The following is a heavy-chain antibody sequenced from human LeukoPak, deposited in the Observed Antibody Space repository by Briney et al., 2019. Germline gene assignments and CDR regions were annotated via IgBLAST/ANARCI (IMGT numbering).Heavy chain of an antibody. J-gene: IGHJ5*02. CDR3: ARGGIRYCSSTSCYTGWFDP. Sequence: ASVKVSCKASGYTFTSYDINWVRQATGQELEWMGWMNPNSGNTGYAQKFQGRVTMTRNTSISTAYMELSSLRSEDTAVYYCARGGIRYCSSTSCYTGWFDPGGQGTLVTVSS. CDR2: MNPNSGNT. D-gene: IGHD2-2*02. V-gene: IGHV1-8*01. CDR1: GYTFTSYD.